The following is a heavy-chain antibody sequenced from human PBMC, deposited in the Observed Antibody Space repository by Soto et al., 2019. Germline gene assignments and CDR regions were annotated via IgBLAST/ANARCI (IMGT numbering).Heavy chain of an antibody. D-gene: IGHD1-26*01. J-gene: IGHJ6*02. CDR3: AKDSGSFTYYYYGMDV. CDR1: GFTFSNYA. V-gene: IGHV3-23*01. Sequence: PGGSLRLSCAASGFTFSNYAMSWVRQAPGKGLEWVSAISSSGGSTYYADSVKGRFTISRDNSKNTLYLQMNSLRAEDTAVYYCAKDSGSFTYYYYGMDVWGQGTTVTVSS. CDR2: ISSSGGST.